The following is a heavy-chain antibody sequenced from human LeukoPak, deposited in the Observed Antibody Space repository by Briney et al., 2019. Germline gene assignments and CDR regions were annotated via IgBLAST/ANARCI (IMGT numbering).Heavy chain of an antibody. D-gene: IGHD3-3*01. CDR1: GGSISNYY. Sequence: SDTLSLPCTVSGGSISNYYWIWIRQPAAKGLPWIGRIYASGSTNYNPSLKSRVTMSVDTSKNQFSLKLSSVNAADTAVYYCARDTFWSAYPSFDYWGQGTLVTVSS. CDR3: ARDTFWSAYPSFDY. V-gene: IGHV4-4*07. J-gene: IGHJ4*02. CDR2: IYASGST.